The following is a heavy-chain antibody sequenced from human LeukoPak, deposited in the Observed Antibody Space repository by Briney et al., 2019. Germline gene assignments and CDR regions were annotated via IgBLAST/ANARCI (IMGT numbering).Heavy chain of an antibody. D-gene: IGHD6-13*01. J-gene: IGHJ6*03. Sequence: PSETLSLTCTVSGGSISSSSYYWGWIRQPPGKGLEWIGSVFYSGSTYYNSSLKSRVTISVDTSKNQFSLKLSSVTAADTAVYYCARDWAAAGRPIYRDVWGKGTTVTVSS. CDR3: ARDWAAAGRPIYRDV. CDR1: GGSISSSSYY. CDR2: VFYSGST. V-gene: IGHV4-39*07.